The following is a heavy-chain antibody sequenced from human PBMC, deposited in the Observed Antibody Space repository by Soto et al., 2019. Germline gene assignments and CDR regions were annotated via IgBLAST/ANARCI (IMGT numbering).Heavy chain of an antibody. V-gene: IGHV5-10-1*01. CDR2: IDPSDSQT. D-gene: IGHD5-18*01. CDR3: ARQIYDTDTGPNFQYYFDS. J-gene: IGHJ4*01. CDR1: GYSFSGYW. Sequence: XESLNVSSKGSGYSFSGYWITWVRQKPGKGLEWMGRIDPSDSQTYYSPSFRGHVTISVTKSITTVFLQWSSLRASDTAMYYCARQIYDTDTGPNFQYYFDSWGQGTPVTVSS.